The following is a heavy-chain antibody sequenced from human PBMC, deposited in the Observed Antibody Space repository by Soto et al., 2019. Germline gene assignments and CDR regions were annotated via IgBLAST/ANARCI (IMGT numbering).Heavy chain of an antibody. CDR2: IRSKANSYAT. V-gene: IGHV3-73*01. Sequence: PGGSLRLSCAASGFTFSGSAMHWVRQASGKGLEWVGRIRSKANSYATAYAASVKGRFTISRDDSKNTAYLQMNSLKTEDTAVYYCTTTNYYDSSGYFYWGQGTLVTVS. CDR3: TTTNYYDSSGYFY. CDR1: GFTFSGSA. D-gene: IGHD3-22*01. J-gene: IGHJ4*02.